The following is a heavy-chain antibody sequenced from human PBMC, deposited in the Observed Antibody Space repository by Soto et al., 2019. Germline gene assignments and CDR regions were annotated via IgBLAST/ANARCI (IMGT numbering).Heavy chain of an antibody. CDR1: GGSISSSNW. Sequence: KPSETLSLTCAVSGGSISSSNWWSWVRQPPGKGLEWIGEIYHSGSTNYNPSLKSRVTISVDKSKNQFSLKLSSVTAADTAVYYCAREKYNWNGRWFDPWGQGTLVTVSS. J-gene: IGHJ5*02. CDR3: AREKYNWNGRWFDP. V-gene: IGHV4-4*02. D-gene: IGHD1-20*01. CDR2: IYHSGST.